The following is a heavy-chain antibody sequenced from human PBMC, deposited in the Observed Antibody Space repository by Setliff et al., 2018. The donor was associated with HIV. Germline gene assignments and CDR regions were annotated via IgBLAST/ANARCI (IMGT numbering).Heavy chain of an antibody. CDR3: ARSSRGYCSGGSCYGFDP. J-gene: IGHJ5*02. CDR1: GGSISSGGYS. CDR2: IYYSGST. Sequence: PSETLSLTCTVSGGSISSGGYSWSWIRQYPGKGLEWIGYIYYSGSTYYNPALKSRVSISVDTSKNQFSLKLNSVTAADTAVYYCARSSRGYCSGGSCYGFDPWGQGNLVTVSS. D-gene: IGHD2-15*01. V-gene: IGHV4-31*03.